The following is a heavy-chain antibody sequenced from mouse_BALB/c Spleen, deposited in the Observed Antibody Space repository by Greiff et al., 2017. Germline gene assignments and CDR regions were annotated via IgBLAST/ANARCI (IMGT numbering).Heavy chain of an antibody. Sequence: VQLKESGGDLVKPGGSLKLSCAASGFTFSSYGMSWVRQTPDKRLEWVATISSGGSYTYYPDTVKGRFTISRDNAKNTLYLQMSSLKSEDTAMYDCARPRYDVRLYAMDYWGQGTSVTVSS. D-gene: IGHD2-14*01. CDR1: GFTFSSYG. V-gene: IGHV5-6*01. CDR3: ARPRYDVRLYAMDY. J-gene: IGHJ4*01. CDR2: ISSGGSYT.